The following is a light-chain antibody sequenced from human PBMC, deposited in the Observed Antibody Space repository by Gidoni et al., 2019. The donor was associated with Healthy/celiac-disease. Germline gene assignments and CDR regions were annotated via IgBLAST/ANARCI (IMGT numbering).Light chain of an antibody. V-gene: IGKV3-20*01. CDR3: QKYGSSSPWT. CDR1: QSVSSSY. Sequence: EIVLTQSPGTLSLSPGERATLSCRASQSVSSSYLAWYQQKPGQAPRRLIYGASSRATGIPDRFSGSGAGTDFTLTISRLEPEDFAVYYCQKYGSSSPWTFGQGTKVEIK. J-gene: IGKJ1*01. CDR2: GAS.